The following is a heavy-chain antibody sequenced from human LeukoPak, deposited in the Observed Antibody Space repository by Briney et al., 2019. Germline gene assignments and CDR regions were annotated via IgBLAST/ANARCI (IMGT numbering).Heavy chain of an antibody. J-gene: IGHJ4*02. CDR3: ARDMSLLWFGDPFDY. D-gene: IGHD3-10*01. V-gene: IGHV3-48*02. Sequence: GGSLRLSCAASGFTFSRHSVNWVRQAPGKGLEWVSYISSSSSVIYYADSVKGRFTISRDNAKNSLYLQMNSLRDEDTAVYYCARDMSLLWFGDPFDYWGQGTLVTVSS. CDR1: GFTFSRHS. CDR2: ISSSSSVI.